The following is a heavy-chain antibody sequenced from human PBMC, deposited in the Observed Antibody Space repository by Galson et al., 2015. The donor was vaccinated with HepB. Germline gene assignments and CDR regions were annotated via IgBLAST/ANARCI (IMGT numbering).Heavy chain of an antibody. Sequence: SLRLSCAASGFTFSGSAMQWVRQASGKGLEWVGRIRSKANSYATAYAASVKGRFTISRDDSKNTAYLQMNSLKTEDTAVYYCTSPQAGIAVAGGAPRDYWGQGTLVTVSS. D-gene: IGHD6-19*01. CDR2: IRSKANSYAT. CDR1: GFTFSGSA. J-gene: IGHJ4*02. V-gene: IGHV3-73*01. CDR3: TSPQAGIAVAGGAPRDY.